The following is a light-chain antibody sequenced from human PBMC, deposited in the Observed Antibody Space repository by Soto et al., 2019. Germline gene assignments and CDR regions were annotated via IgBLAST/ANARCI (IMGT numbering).Light chain of an antibody. CDR1: SSNIGSNY. CDR3: AAWDDSLSGHWV. V-gene: IGLV1-47*01. CDR2: RNN. J-gene: IGLJ3*02. Sequence: QSVLTQPPSASGTPGQRVTISCSGSSSNIGSNYVYWYQQLPGTAPKLLIYRNNQRPSGVPDRFSGSKSGISASLAISGLRSEDEADYYCAAWDDSLSGHWVFGGGTKLTVL.